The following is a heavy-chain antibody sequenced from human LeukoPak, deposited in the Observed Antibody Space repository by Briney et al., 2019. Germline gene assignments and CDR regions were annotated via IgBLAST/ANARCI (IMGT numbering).Heavy chain of an antibody. CDR1: GYTFTSYG. CDR3: ASFQPGIAVEGNWFDP. V-gene: IGHV1-18*01. J-gene: IGHJ5*02. D-gene: IGHD6-19*01. Sequence: ASVKVSCKASGYTFTSYGISWVRQAPGQGLEWMGWISAYNGNTNYAQKLQGRVTMTTDTSTGTAYMELRSLRSDDTAVYYCASFQPGIAVEGNWFDPWGQGTLVTVSS. CDR2: ISAYNGNT.